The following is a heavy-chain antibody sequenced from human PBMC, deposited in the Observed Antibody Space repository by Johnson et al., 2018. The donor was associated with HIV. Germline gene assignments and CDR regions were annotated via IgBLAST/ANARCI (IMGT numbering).Heavy chain of an antibody. Sequence: VQVVESGGGLVQPGGSLRLSCAASGLTFSSYAMSWVRQAPGKGLEWVSSISGSGGSTYYAESVKGRFTISRDNSKNTLSLQRNSLRPEDTAVYYCARGLGEDDCYEGGGDALDIWGQGTMVTVSS. J-gene: IGHJ3*02. CDR2: ISGSGGST. V-gene: IGHV3-23*04. CDR3: ARGLGEDDCYEGGGDALDI. CDR1: GLTFSSYA. D-gene: IGHD2-21*01.